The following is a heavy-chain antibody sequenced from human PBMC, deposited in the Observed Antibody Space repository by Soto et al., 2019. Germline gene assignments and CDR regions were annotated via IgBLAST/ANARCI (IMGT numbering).Heavy chain of an antibody. Sequence: QVQLVQSGAEVKKPGSSVKVSCKASGGTFSSYTISWVRQAPGQGLEWMGRIIPILGIANYAQKFQGRVTITADKSTSTVYMELSSRRSEDTAVYYCASGGWSRDNWFDPWGQGTLVTVSS. J-gene: IGHJ5*02. CDR3: ASGGWSRDNWFDP. CDR2: IIPILGIA. D-gene: IGHD6-19*01. V-gene: IGHV1-69*02. CDR1: GGTFSSYT.